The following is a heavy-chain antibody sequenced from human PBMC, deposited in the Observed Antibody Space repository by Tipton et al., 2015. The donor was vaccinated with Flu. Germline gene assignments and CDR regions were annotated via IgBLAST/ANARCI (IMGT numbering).Heavy chain of an antibody. CDR1: GDSIGSDYF. CDR2: VHQTGTS. J-gene: IGHJ3*02. D-gene: IGHD5-24*01. CDR3: RGSNDGIDT. V-gene: IGHV4-38-2*01. Sequence: TLSLTCSVSGDSIGSDYFWGWIRQPPGKGLEWIGNVHQTGTSYYNPSLRSRVIITVDRRKNHFSLRLTSVTAADTAVYYCRGSNDGIDTWGQGTKVTVAS.